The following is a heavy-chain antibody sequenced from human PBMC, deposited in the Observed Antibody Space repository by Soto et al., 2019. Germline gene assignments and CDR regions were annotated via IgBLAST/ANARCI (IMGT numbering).Heavy chain of an antibody. CDR1: GGSISSSSYY. D-gene: IGHD2-2*01. V-gene: IGHV4-39*01. CDR2: VYYSGTT. Sequence: QLQLQESGPGLVKPSETLSLTCTVSGGSISSSSYYWAWVRQPPGKGLEWIGSVYYSGTTYYNQSLKSRVTISGATSKNQFSLKLSSVTAADTAVFYCARLIHCKTTSCYFDYWCQGTLVTVSS. J-gene: IGHJ4*02. CDR3: ARLIHCKTTSCYFDY.